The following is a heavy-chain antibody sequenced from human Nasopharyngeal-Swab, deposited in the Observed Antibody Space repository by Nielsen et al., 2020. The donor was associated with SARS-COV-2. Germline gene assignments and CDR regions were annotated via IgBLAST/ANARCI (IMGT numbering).Heavy chain of an antibody. CDR1: GFIFRSYE. CDR2: ISESGSVI. J-gene: IGHJ3*02. Sequence: GESLKISCAASGFIFRSYELNWVRQAPGMGLEWVSYISESGSVISYADSVEGRFTISRDNAKDSLYLHINSLRSEDTAVYYCARDSGPGTTGNAFDIWGQGTKVTVSS. D-gene: IGHD1-1*01. CDR3: ARDSGPGTTGNAFDI. V-gene: IGHV3-48*03.